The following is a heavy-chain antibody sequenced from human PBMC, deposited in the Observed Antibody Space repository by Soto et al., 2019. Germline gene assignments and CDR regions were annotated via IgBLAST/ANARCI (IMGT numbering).Heavy chain of an antibody. CDR3: ARGSYYGSGSYYNWFDP. CDR2: ITPIFSTA. Sequence: SVKVSCKASGGTFSNYGISWVRQAPGQGLEWMGGITPIFSTAIYAQKFQGRVTITADESTSTAYMDLSSLRSEDTAVYFCARGSYYGSGSYYNWFDPWGQGTLVTVSS. CDR1: GGTFSNYG. V-gene: IGHV1-69*13. J-gene: IGHJ5*02. D-gene: IGHD3-10*01.